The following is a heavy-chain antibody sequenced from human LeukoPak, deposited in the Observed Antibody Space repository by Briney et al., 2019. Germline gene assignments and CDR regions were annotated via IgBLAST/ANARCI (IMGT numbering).Heavy chain of an antibody. Sequence: GASVKVSCKASGYTFTSYGISWVRQAPGQGLEWMGWISAYNGNTNYAQKLQGRVTMTTDTSTSTAYMELSSLRSEDTAVYYCARDDEAQNAFDIWGQGTMVTVSS. CDR3: ARDDEAQNAFDI. V-gene: IGHV1-18*01. CDR1: GYTFTSYG. CDR2: ISAYNGNT. J-gene: IGHJ3*02.